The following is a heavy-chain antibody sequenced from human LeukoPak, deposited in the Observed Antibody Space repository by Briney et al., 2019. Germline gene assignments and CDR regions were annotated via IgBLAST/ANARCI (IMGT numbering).Heavy chain of an antibody. D-gene: IGHD6-13*01. J-gene: IGHJ4*02. CDR2: ISSSSSYI. CDR1: GFTFSSYS. CDR3: ARAAAAPEGY. Sequence: GGSLRLSCAASGFTFSSYSMNWVRQAPGKGLEWVSSISSSSSYIYYADSVKGRFTISRGNAKNSLYLQMNSLRAEDTAVHYCARAAAAPEGYWGQGTLVTVSS. V-gene: IGHV3-21*01.